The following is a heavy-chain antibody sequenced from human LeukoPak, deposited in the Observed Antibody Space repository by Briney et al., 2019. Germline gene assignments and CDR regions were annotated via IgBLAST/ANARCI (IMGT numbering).Heavy chain of an antibody. Sequence: GGSLRLSCTASGFTFGDYAMSWLRQAPGKGLEWVSFIRSKAYGGTTEYAASVKGRFSISRDDSESIAYLQMNSLKTEDTAVYYCTRGSDTIFGVARDGFDYWGQGTLVTVSS. CDR3: TRGSDTIFGVARDGFDY. D-gene: IGHD3-3*01. J-gene: IGHJ4*02. CDR1: GFTFGDYA. CDR2: IRSKAYGGTT. V-gene: IGHV3-49*03.